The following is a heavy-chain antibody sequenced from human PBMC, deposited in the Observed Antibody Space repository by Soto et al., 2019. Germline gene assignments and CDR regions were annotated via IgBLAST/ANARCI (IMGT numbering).Heavy chain of an antibody. V-gene: IGHV3-74*01. CDR2: INSDGSST. CDR3: ERALYSSGWYYY. CDR1: GFTFISYW. J-gene: IGHJ4*02. D-gene: IGHD6-19*01. Sequence: EVQLVESGGGLVQPGGPLRFSCAASGFTFISYWMHWCRQPPGKGLVWVPRINSDGSSTSYADSVKGRFTISRDNAKNTLYLKMTSLRAEDTAVYYCERALYSSGWYYYWGEGTLVTVSS.